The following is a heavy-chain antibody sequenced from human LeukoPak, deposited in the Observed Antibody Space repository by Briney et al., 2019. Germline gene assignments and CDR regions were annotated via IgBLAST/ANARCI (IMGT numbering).Heavy chain of an antibody. Sequence: SETLSLTCTVSGGSISTVNYYWAWIRQPPGKGLEWIGCIYYSGSAYYSSSLKSRVTISVDTSKNQFSLKLSSVTAADTAVYYCARDSVGGTGHNAFDIWGQGTMATVSS. V-gene: IGHV4-39*07. CDR2: IYYSGSA. J-gene: IGHJ3*02. CDR1: GGSISTVNYY. CDR3: ARDSVGGTGHNAFDI. D-gene: IGHD1-26*01.